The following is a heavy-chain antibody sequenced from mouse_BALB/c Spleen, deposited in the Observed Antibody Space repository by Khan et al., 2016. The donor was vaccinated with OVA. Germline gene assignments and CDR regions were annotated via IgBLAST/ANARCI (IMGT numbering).Heavy chain of an antibody. D-gene: IGHD2-1*01. J-gene: IGHJ3*01. Sequence: VQLKQSGAELVKPGASVKLSCSASGFNIKDTYIHWLKQRPEQGLEWIGRIDPPNDNSKYDPKFQAKATLTADTSSNTAYLQLSSLTSEDTAVYHCAILYVNRSAIGGQGTLFSVSA. CDR3: AILYVNRSAI. CDR2: IDPPNDNS. V-gene: IGHV14-3*02. CDR1: GFNIKDTY.